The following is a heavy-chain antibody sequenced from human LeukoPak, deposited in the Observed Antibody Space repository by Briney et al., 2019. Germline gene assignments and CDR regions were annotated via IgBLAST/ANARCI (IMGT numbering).Heavy chain of an antibody. Sequence: ASVKVSCKASGYTFTSYDINWVRQATGQGLEWMGWMNPNSGNTGYAQKFQGRVTITRNTSISTAYMELSRLRSDDTAVYYCARMLLLANNWFDPWGQGTLVTVSS. CDR3: ARMLLLANNWFDP. CDR1: GYTFTSYD. J-gene: IGHJ5*02. V-gene: IGHV1-8*03. D-gene: IGHD2-15*01. CDR2: MNPNSGNT.